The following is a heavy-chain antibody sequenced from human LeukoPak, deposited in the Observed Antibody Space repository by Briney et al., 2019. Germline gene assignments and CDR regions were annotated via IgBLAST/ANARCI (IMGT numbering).Heavy chain of an antibody. CDR1: GGSFSGYD. CDR3: AREGVYYDILAAYYRPYYFDF. D-gene: IGHD3-9*01. J-gene: IGHJ4*02. V-gene: IGHV4-34*01. CDR2: INHGGST. Sequence: SETLSLTCAVYGGSFSGYDWSWIRQAPGKGLEWIGEINHGGSTNYNPSLKSRLTISVDTSKNQFSLKLSSVTAADTAVYYCAREGVYYDILAAYYRPYYFDFWGQGTLVTVYS.